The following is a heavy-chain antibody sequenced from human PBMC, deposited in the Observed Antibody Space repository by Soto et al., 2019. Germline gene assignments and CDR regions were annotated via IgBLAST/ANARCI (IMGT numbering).Heavy chain of an antibody. V-gene: IGHV4-39*01. CDR1: GGSISSSSYY. J-gene: IGHJ2*01. D-gene: IGHD1-26*01. CDR3: AATRIVGATLYFAH. CDR2: IYYSVST. Sequence: QLQLQESGPGLVKPSETLSLTCTVSGGSISSSSYYWGWIRQPPGKGLEWIGSIYYSVSTYYNPSVKVPFTISLDTPKNQFARKLSSVTAADTAVYDCAATRIVGATLYFAHGGRGPLVTVSS.